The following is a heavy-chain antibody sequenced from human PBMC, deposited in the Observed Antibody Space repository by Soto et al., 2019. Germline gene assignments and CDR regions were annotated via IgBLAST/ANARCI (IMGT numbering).Heavy chain of an antibody. CDR3: ARDYRFSYYSYGMDV. D-gene: IGHD3-16*02. V-gene: IGHV3-30-3*01. CDR1: GFTFSSYA. J-gene: IGHJ6*02. CDR2: ISYDGSNK. Sequence: LRLSCAASGFTFSSYAMHWVRQAPGKGLEWVAVISYDGSNKYYADSVKGRFTISRDNSKNTLYLQMNSLRAEDTAVYYCARDYRFSYYSYGMDVWCQGTTVTVSS.